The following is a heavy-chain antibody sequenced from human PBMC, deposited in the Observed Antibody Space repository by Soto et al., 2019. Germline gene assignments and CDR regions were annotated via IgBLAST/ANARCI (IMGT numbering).Heavy chain of an antibody. V-gene: IGHV1-69*01. CDR2: IMPLFGTT. CDR3: ARGGELAGGMPFAS. J-gene: IGHJ4*02. CDR1: GGTFNTYG. Sequence: QVHLVQSGAEVKKPGSSVKVSCRASGGTFNTYGFNWERQAPVQGLEWMGGIMPLFGTTTYAQNFQGRVTITADLSTTTAYMEMSCLTSEYTAVYFCARGGELAGGMPFASWGQGTLVTVSS. D-gene: IGHD6-19*01.